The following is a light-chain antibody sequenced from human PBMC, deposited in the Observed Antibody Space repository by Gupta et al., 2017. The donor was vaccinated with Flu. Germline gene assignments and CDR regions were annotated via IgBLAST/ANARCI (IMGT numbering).Light chain of an antibody. CDR3: QSYDSSNQV. Sequence: NFMLTQPHSVSDSPGKKVTISCTRSSGSIASNYVQWYQQRPGSAPTTVIYEDNQRPSGVPDRFSGSIDSSSNAASLTISGLKTEDEADYYCQSYDSSNQVFGGGTKLTVL. CDR2: EDN. J-gene: IGLJ3*02. CDR1: SGSIASNY. V-gene: IGLV6-57*03.